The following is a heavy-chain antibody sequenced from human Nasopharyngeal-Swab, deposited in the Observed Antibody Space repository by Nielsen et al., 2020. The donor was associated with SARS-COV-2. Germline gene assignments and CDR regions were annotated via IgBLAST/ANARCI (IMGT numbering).Heavy chain of an antibody. V-gene: IGHV3-48*03. CDR2: ISGSGDII. CDR3: ARAFGSPY. J-gene: IGHJ4*02. D-gene: IGHD1-26*01. CDR1: GFTFSYYE. Sequence: LSLTCAASGFTFSYYEMNWIRQAPGRGLEWVSYISGSGDIIYYAHSVRGRFTVSRDNTKNSLYLQMNSLRAEDTAIYYCARAFGSPYWGQGTLVTVSS.